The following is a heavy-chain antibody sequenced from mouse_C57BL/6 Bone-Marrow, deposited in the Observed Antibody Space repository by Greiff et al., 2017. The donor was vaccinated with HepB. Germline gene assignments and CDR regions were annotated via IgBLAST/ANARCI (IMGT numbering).Heavy chain of an antibody. CDR3: ARHGDYDGVGAMDY. CDR1: EYEFPSHD. D-gene: IGHD2-4*01. CDR2: INSDGGST. Sequence: EVKLMESGGGLVQPGESLKLSCESNEYEFPSHDMSWVRKTPEKRLELVAAINSDGGSTYYPDTKERRFIISRDNTKKTLYLQMCSLRSEDTALYYCARHGDYDGVGAMDYWGQGTSVTVSS. V-gene: IGHV5-2*01. J-gene: IGHJ4*01.